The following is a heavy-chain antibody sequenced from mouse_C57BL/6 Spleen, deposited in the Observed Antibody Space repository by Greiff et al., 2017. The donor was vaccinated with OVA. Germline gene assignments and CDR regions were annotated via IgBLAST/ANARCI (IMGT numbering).Heavy chain of an antibody. Sequence: VKLQESGAELARPGASVKMSCKASGYTFTSYTMHWVKQRPGQGLEWIGYINPSSGYTKYNQKFKDKATLTADKSSSTAYMQLSSLTSEDSAVYYCANDYDEGMDYWGQGTSVTVSS. J-gene: IGHJ4*01. CDR3: ANDYDEGMDY. V-gene: IGHV1-4*01. CDR1: GYTFTSYT. D-gene: IGHD2-4*01. CDR2: INPSSGYT.